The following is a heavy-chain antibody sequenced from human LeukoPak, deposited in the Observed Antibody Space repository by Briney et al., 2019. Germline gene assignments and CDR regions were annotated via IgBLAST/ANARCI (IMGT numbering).Heavy chain of an antibody. CDR3: ARGRFTSDY. J-gene: IGHJ4*02. CDR2: IYHSGST. V-gene: IGHV4-30-2*01. CDR1: GGSISDYS. Sequence: SETLSLTCTVSGGSISDYSWSWIRQPPGKGLEWIGYIYHSGSTYYNPSLKSRVTISVDRSKNQFSLKLSSVTAADTAVYYCARGRFTSDYWGQGTLVTVSS.